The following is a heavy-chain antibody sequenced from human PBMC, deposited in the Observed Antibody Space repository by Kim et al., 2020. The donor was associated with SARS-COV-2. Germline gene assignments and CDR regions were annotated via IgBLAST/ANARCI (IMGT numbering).Heavy chain of an antibody. CDR1: GFTFSSYE. V-gene: IGHV3-48*03. CDR2: VSSSGSMI. D-gene: IGHD2-21*02. Sequence: GGSLRLSCAASGFTFSSYEMNWVRQAPGKGLEWVSYVSSSGSMIYYADSVKGRFTISRDNAKNSLYLQMNSLRAEDTAVYYCARDYLYCGGDCYSTLFAYWGQGTLVTVSS. CDR3: ARDYLYCGGDCYSTLFAY. J-gene: IGHJ4*02.